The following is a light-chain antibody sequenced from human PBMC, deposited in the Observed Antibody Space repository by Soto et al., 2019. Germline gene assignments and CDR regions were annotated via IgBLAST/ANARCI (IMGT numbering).Light chain of an antibody. J-gene: IGKJ2*01. CDR1: QSIDIW. CDR2: DAS. Sequence: EIQMPQSPSTLSASVGDRVTITCRASQSIDIWLAWYQQKAGKAPKLLIYDASTLENRVPLRFGGSGSGTEFTLTISGLQPDDFATYYCQQYNTYSYTFGQGTKLDIK. V-gene: IGKV1-5*01. CDR3: QQYNTYSYT.